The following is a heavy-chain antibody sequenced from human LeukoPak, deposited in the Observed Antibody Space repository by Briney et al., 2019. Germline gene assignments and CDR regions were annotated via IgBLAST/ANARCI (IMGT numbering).Heavy chain of an antibody. CDR2: IYYSGVT. CDR1: GGPLRDSAYY. CDR3: VRHAGTSSLISYSWFDP. Sequence: SETLSLTCTVSGGPLRDSAYYWGWIRQPPGKGLDWIASIYYSGVTYFHPSLGSRASIFLDTSNNRFYLELTSVTAADTAVYYCVRHAGTSSLISYSWFDPWGQGILVTVAS. V-gene: IGHV4-39*01. D-gene: IGHD2-2*01. J-gene: IGHJ5*02.